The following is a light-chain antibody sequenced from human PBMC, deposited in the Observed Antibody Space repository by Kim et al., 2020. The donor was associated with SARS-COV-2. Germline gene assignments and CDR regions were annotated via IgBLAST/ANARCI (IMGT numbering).Light chain of an antibody. Sequence: GQRVKISFSGSSSTIRINALNLYQSFPGTAPKFLIYDNDPRPSGVPDRISGSKSGTSASLALSGLLSEDEADYCCGTWDDSLDGWVFGGGTQLTVL. CDR2: DND. CDR3: GTWDDSLDGWV. V-gene: IGLV1-44*01. J-gene: IGLJ3*02. CDR1: SSTIRINA.